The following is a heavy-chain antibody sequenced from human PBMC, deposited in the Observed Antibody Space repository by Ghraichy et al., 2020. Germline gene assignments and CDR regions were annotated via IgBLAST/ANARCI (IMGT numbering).Heavy chain of an antibody. D-gene: IGHD6-19*01. CDR3: ARHYATEQWLVWFDY. CDR2: INHSAST. V-gene: IGHV4-34*01. J-gene: IGHJ4*02. Sequence: SETLSLTCAVYGGSFSGYYWSWIRQPPGKGLEWIGEINHSASTNYNPSLKSRVTISVDTSKNQFSLKLSSVTAADTAVYYCARHYATEQWLVWFDYWGQGTLVTVSS. CDR1: GGSFSGYY.